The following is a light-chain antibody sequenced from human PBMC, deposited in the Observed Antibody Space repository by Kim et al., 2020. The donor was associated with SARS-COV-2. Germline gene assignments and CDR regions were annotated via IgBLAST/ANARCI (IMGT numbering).Light chain of an antibody. J-gene: IGKJ5*01. Sequence: SLAPGDRATLSCRARQNANNYLAWYQQRPGQSPRLLISDASSRAPGIPARFSGSGSETDFTLTITSLEPEDFAIYYCQQRISRVTSGPGTRLEIK. V-gene: IGKV3-11*01. CDR2: DAS. CDR1: QNANNY. CDR3: QQRISRVT.